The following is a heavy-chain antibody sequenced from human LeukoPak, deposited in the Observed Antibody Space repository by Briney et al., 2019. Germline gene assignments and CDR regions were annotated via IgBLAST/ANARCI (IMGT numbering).Heavy chain of an antibody. D-gene: IGHD6-13*01. CDR2: IYYSGST. J-gene: IGHJ5*02. CDR1: GGSISSSSYY. V-gene: IGHV4-39*07. CDR3: ARDGIAAVGRGGLGWFDP. Sequence: SETLSLTCTVSGGSISSSSYYWGWIRQPPGKGLEWIGSIYYSGSTYYNPSLKSRVTISVDTSKNQFSLKLSSVTAADTAVYYCARDGIAAVGRGGLGWFDPWGQGTLVTVSS.